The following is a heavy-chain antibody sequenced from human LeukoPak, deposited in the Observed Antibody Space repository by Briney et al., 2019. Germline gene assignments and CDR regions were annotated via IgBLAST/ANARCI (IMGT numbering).Heavy chain of an antibody. D-gene: IGHD3-22*01. Sequence: SEALSLNCAVYGGSFSGYYLGWNRQPPGKGLEWIGEIHHSGSTNYNPSLKSRVTISVDTSKNQFSLKLSSVTAADTAVYYCARGHRTYYYDSSGYYYRHWGQGTLVTVSS. CDR3: ARGHRTYYYDSSGYYYRH. J-gene: IGHJ4*02. CDR2: IHHSGST. V-gene: IGHV4-34*01. CDR1: GGSFSGYY.